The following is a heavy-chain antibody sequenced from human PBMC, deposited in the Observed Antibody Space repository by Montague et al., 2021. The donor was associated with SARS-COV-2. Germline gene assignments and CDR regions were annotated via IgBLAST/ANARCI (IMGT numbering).Heavy chain of an antibody. CDR1: GGSISTYY. CDR2: IYYSRNT. V-gene: IGHV4-59*01. D-gene: IGHD3-3*01. J-gene: IGHJ4*02. CDR3: ARGPFWSAAPDY. Sequence: SETLSLTCTLSGGSISTYYWNWIRQPPGKGLEWIGYIYYSRNTYYNPSLKSRATISVETSKNQFSLSLTSVTAADTAVYYCARGPFWSAAPDYWGQGIMVTVSS.